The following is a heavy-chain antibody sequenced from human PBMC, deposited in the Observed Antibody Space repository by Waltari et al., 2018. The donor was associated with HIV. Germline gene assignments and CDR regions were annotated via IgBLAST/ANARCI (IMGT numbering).Heavy chain of an antibody. CDR3: HRRGKLFRGVVDLDV. Sequence: EVQLVQSGGDLVQPGGSLKVACAASGFSFSGSDIHWVRQASGKWLEWIGRIRTKADRFAKAYVASVKGRFIMSRDDSESKSYLQMSSLKIEDTAVYYCHRRGKLFRGVVDLDVWGQGTTVIVSS. J-gene: IGHJ6*02. CDR1: GFSFSGSD. CDR2: IRTKADRFAK. D-gene: IGHD3-10*01. V-gene: IGHV3-73*01.